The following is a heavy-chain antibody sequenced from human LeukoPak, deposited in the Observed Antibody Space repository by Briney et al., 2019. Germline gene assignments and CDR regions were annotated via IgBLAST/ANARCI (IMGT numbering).Heavy chain of an antibody. CDR1: GGSFSGYY. V-gene: IGHV4-30-4*01. D-gene: IGHD2-2*01. Sequence: SETLSLTCAVYGGSFSGYYWSWIRQPPGKGLEWIRYIYYSGSTYYNPSLKSRVTISVDTSKNQFSLKLSSVTAADTAVYYCARGAYRYCSSTSCYPYYYYGMDVWGQGTTVTVSS. CDR3: ARGAYRYCSSTSCYPYYYYGMDV. J-gene: IGHJ6*02. CDR2: IYYSGST.